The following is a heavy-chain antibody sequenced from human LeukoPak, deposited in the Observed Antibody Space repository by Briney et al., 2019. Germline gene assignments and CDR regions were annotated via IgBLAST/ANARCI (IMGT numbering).Heavy chain of an antibody. J-gene: IGHJ6*02. V-gene: IGHV4-59*01. CDR2: IYYSGST. D-gene: IGHD3-10*01. Sequence: SETLSLTCAVYGGSFSGYYWSWIRQPPGKGLEWIGYIYYSGSTNYNPSLKSRVTISVDTSKNQFSLKLSSVTAADTAVYYCARDIGAQWGSGGYYYGMDVWGQGTTVTVSS. CDR3: ARDIGAQWGSGGYYYGMDV. CDR1: GGSFSGYY.